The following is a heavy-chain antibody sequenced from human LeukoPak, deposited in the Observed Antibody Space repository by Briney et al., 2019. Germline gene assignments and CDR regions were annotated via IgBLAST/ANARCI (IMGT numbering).Heavy chain of an antibody. CDR2: INHSGST. J-gene: IGHJ4*02. D-gene: IGHD1-26*01. CDR1: GGSFSGYY. V-gene: IGHV4-34*01. Sequence: SETLSLTCIVSGGSFSGYYWSWIRQSPGKGLEWIGEINHSGSTNYNPSLRSRVIISVDTSKNQFSLKLGSVTAADTAVYYCTYSGSNYPDYWGQGTLVTVSS. CDR3: TYSGSNYPDY.